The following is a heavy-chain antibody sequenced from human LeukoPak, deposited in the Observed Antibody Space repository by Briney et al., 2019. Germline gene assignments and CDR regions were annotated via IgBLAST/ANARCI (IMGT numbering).Heavy chain of an antibody. CDR1: GFTFGDYA. V-gene: IGHV3-49*03. CDR3: TRAGVLRFLESYFGMDV. CDR2: IRNKAYGGTT. D-gene: IGHD3-3*01. J-gene: IGHJ6*02. Sequence: GGSLRLSSTTSGFTFGDYAMNWFRQAPGKGLEWVGFIRNKAYGGTTEYAASVKGRFTISRDDSKSIAYLQMNSLKTEDTAVYYCTRAGVLRFLESYFGMDVWGQGTTVTVSS.